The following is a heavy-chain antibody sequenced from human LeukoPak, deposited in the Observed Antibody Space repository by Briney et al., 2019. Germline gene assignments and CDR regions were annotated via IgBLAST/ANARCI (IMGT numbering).Heavy chain of an antibody. CDR1: GFTFSSYA. Sequence: GGSLRLSCAASGFTFSSYAMSWVRQAPGKGLEWVSAISGSGGSTYYADSVKGRFTISRDNAKNSLYLQMNSLRAEDTAVYYCARITYDYVGGSYSFDYWGQGTLVTVSS. V-gene: IGHV3-23*01. J-gene: IGHJ4*02. CDR2: ISGSGGST. CDR3: ARITYDYVGGSYSFDY. D-gene: IGHD3-16*01.